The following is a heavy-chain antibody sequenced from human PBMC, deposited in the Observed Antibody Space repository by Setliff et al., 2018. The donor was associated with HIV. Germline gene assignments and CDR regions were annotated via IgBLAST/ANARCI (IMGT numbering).Heavy chain of an antibody. D-gene: IGHD3-9*01. J-gene: IGHJ4*02. CDR2: MYHSVST. CDR3: AGGRYFRDIRDSRFDF. CDR1: GVSITTDGYY. V-gene: IGHV4-31*03. Sequence: SETLSLTCSVSGVSITTDGYYWSWIRHYPGKGLEWIGYMYHSVSTYYNASLASRLIMSLDPSKNQFSLKLNSMTAADTAMYYCAGGRYFRDIRDSRFDFWGQGMLVTVSS.